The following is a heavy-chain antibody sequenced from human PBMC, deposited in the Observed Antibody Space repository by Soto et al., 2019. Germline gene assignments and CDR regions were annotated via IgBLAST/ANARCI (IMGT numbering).Heavy chain of an antibody. CDR2: IYYSGST. CDR3: ARHENSSGGKLAAIDY. CDR1: GGSISSSSYY. J-gene: IGHJ4*02. D-gene: IGHD6-19*01. Sequence: PSETLSLTCTVSGGSISSSSYYWGWIRQPPGKGLEWIGSIYYSGSTYYNPSLKSRVTISVDTSKNQFSLKLSSVTAADTAVYYCARHENSSGGKLAAIDYWGQGTLVTVSS. V-gene: IGHV4-39*01.